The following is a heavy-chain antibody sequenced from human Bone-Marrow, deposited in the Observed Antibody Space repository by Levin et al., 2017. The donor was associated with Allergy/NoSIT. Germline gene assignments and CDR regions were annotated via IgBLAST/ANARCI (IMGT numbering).Heavy chain of an antibody. CDR3: ARYEKSVGAFAV. CDR1: GFIFDDYL. Sequence: SLKISCAASGFIFDDYLMHWVRQGPGKGLEWVSSITWNSGYIAYADSVRGRFTISRDNAKNSLYLQMNSLRTEDTALYFCARYEKSVGAFAVWGQGTMVTVSS. CDR2: ITWNSGYI. V-gene: IGHV3-9*01. J-gene: IGHJ3*01.